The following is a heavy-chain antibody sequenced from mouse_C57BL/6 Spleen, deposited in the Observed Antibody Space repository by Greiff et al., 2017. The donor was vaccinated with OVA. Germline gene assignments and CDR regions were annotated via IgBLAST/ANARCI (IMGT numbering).Heavy chain of an antibody. CDR2: IRLKSDNYAT. J-gene: IGHJ2*01. V-gene: IGHV6-3*01. CDR1: GFTFSNYW. Sequence: EVKLQESGGGLVQPGGSMKLSCVASGFTFSNYWMNWVRQSPEKGLEWVAQIRLKSDNYATHYAESVKGRFTISRDDSKSSVYLQMNNLRAEDTGIYYCTRLTTEGDFDYWGQGTTLTVSS. D-gene: IGHD1-1*01. CDR3: TRLTTEGDFDY.